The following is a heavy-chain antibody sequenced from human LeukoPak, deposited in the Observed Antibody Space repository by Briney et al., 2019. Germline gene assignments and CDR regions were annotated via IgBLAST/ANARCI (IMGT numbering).Heavy chain of an antibody. J-gene: IGHJ3*02. CDR2: INPDSGGT. CDR3: ARLNLRGALDI. D-gene: IGHD3-10*01. Sequence: ASVTVSCKASGYTFTGYYVHWVRQAPGQGLEWMGWINPDSGGTNYEQKFQGRVTMTRDTSISTAYMELSSLRSDDTAVYYCARLNLRGALDIWGPGTMVTVSS. CDR1: GYTFTGYY. V-gene: IGHV1-2*02.